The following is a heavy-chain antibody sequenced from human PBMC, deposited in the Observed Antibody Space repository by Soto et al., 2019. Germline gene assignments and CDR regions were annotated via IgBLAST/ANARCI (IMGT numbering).Heavy chain of an antibody. CDR2: INHSGST. CDR3: ARGPSDRDIAVAGSRFDY. D-gene: IGHD6-19*01. CDR1: GGSFSGYY. V-gene: IGHV4-34*01. Sequence: QVQLQQWGAGLLKPSETLSLTCAVYGGSFSGYYWSWIRQPPGKGLEWIGEINHSGSTNYNPSLKSRVTISVDTSKNQFSLKLSSVTAADTAVYYCARGPSDRDIAVAGSRFDYWGQGTLVTVSS. J-gene: IGHJ4*02.